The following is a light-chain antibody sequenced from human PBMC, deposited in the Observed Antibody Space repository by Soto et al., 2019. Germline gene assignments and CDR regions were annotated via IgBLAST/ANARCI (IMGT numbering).Light chain of an antibody. J-gene: IGLJ3*02. CDR3: GSYTIFNTMV. CDR1: SSDVGGSKY. CDR2: DVS. V-gene: IGLV2-14*01. Sequence: QSALTQPASASGSPGQSITISCTGTSSDVGGSKYVSWYQQPPGKAPRIIIYDVSDRPSGVSYRFSGSKSGNTASLTISGLQAEDEADYYCGSYTIFNTMVFGGGTKVTVL.